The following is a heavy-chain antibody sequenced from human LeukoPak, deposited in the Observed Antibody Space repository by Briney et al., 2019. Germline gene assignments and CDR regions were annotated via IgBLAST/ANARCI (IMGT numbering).Heavy chain of an antibody. J-gene: IGHJ6*03. V-gene: IGHV3-48*01. CDR1: AVTFSSYS. CDR2: ISSSSRTI. CDR3: ARVGYYDYVWGSYRFPTEAGMDV. D-gene: IGHD3-16*01. Sequence: AGGSLRLSCAASAVTFSSYSMNWVRQAPGKGLEWVSYISSSSRTIYYADSVKGRFTISRDNAKNSLYPQMNSLRAEDTAVYYCARVGYYDYVWGSYRFPTEAGMDVWGKGTTVTVSS.